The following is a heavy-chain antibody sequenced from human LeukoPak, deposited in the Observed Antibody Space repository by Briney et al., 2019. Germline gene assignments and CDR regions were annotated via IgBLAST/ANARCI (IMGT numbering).Heavy chain of an antibody. D-gene: IGHD6-13*01. J-gene: IGHJ5*02. V-gene: IGHV4-34*01. CDR3: ARGGAAAKDGWFDP. CDR1: GGSFSGYK. Sequence: PSETLSLTCAVYGGSFSGYKWSWIRQPPGKGLEWIGEINHSGSTNYNPSLKSRVTISVDTSKNQFSLKLSSVTAADTAVYYCARGGAAAKDGWFDPWGQGTLVTVSS. CDR2: INHSGST.